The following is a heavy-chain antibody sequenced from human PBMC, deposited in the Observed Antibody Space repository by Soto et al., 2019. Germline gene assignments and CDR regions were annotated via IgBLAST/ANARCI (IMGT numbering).Heavy chain of an antibody. CDR1: GFAFSSYG. Sequence: GGSLRLSCAASGFAFSSYGMSWVRQAPEKGLEWVSGISASDGGAYYADSVKGRFTISRDNSENTLYLQMNSLRVEDTAVYYCAKDSDREYFQHWGQGTLVTVSS. V-gene: IGHV3-23*01. D-gene: IGHD3-10*01. J-gene: IGHJ1*01. CDR2: ISASDGGA. CDR3: AKDSDREYFQH.